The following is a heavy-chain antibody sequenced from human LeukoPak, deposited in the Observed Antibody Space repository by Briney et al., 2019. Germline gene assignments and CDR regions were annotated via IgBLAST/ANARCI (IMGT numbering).Heavy chain of an antibody. CDR3: ASEFVAGIAVAGTSGAFDI. CDR2: IYYSGST. V-gene: IGHV4-31*03. CDR1: GGSISSGGYY. D-gene: IGHD6-19*01. J-gene: IGHJ3*02. Sequence: SETLSLTCTVSGGSISSGGYYWSWIRQHPEKGLEWIGYIYYSGSTYYNPSLKSRVTISVDTSKNQFSLKLSSVTAADTAVYYCASEFVAGIAVAGTSGAFDIWGQGTMVTVSS.